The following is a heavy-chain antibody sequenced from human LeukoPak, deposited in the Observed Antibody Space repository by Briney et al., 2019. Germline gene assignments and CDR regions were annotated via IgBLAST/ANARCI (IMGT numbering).Heavy chain of an antibody. CDR2: IYHSGST. CDR1: GYSISSGYY. Sequence: PSETLSLTCTVSGYSISSGYYWGWIRQPPGKGLEWIGSIYHSGSTYYNPSLKSRVTISVDTSKNQFSLKLSSVTAADTAVYYCAVIAAAGTSDYWGQGTLVTGSS. V-gene: IGHV4-38-2*02. CDR3: AVIAAAGTSDY. D-gene: IGHD6-13*01. J-gene: IGHJ4*02.